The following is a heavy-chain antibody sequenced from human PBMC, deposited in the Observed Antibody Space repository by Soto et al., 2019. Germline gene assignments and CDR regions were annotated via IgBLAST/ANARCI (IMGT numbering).Heavy chain of an antibody. Sequence: QVQLMQSGAEVKKPGASVKVSCKASGDTFTDYYIHWVRQAPGQGLEWMGTVNPSGGHTTYAQHCLGRVTITRDTSTSTLYVELTSLTSDDTAVYYWARGGHVVVMTAALDHWGQGTLVTVSS. V-gene: IGHV1-46*01. D-gene: IGHD2-21*02. J-gene: IGHJ4*02. CDR2: VNPSGGHT. CDR3: ARGGHVVVMTAALDH. CDR1: GDTFTDYY.